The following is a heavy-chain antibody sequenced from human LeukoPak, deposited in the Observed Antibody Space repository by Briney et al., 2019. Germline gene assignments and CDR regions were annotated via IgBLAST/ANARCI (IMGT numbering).Heavy chain of an antibody. V-gene: IGHV3-23*01. CDR3: AKHYSVGGTVPRYLDY. Sequence: GGSLRLSCAASGFTFSSYGMSWVRQAPGKGLEWVSAISGSGASTYYADSVKGRFTISRDNSKNTLYLQMNSLRAEDTAVYYCAKHYSVGGTVPRYLDYWGQGTLVTVSS. CDR1: GFTFSSYG. J-gene: IGHJ4*02. D-gene: IGHD1-26*01. CDR2: ISGSGAST.